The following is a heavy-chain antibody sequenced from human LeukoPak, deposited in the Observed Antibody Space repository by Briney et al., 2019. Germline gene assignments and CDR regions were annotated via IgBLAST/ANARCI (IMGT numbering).Heavy chain of an antibody. CDR1: GFTFSSYG. D-gene: IGHD2-2*01. J-gene: IGHJ4*02. Sequence: GGSLRLSCAASGFTFSSYGMHWVRQAPGKGLEWVAVIWYDGSNKYYADSVKGRFTISRDNSKNTLYLQMNSLRAEDTAVYYCARDGAAASLSFMDYWGQGTLVTVSS. CDR2: IWYDGSNK. CDR3: ARDGAAASLSFMDY. V-gene: IGHV3-33*01.